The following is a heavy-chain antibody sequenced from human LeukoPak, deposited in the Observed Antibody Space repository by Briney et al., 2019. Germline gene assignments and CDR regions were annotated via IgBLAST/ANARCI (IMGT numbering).Heavy chain of an antibody. CDR1: GFTFDDYA. D-gene: IGHD3-9*01. CDR2: ISWNSGSI. CDR3: AKDNSLDYDILTGYYMSLAFDI. J-gene: IGHJ3*02. Sequence: PGRSLRLSCAASGFTFDDYAMHWVRQAPGKGLEWVSGISWNSGSIGYADSVKGRFTISRDNAKNPLYLQMNSLRAEDTALYYCAKDNSLDYDILTGYYMSLAFDIWGQGTMVTVSS. V-gene: IGHV3-9*01.